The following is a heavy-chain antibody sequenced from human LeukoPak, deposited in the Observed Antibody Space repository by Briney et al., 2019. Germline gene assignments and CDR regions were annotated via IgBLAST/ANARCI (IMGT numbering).Heavy chain of an antibody. V-gene: IGHV4-30-4*01. J-gene: IGHJ6*02. CDR1: GGSISSGDYY. D-gene: IGHD3-10*01. CDR2: IYYSGST. CDR3: ARDSDYYYYGMDV. Sequence: SQTLSLTCTVSGGSISSGDYYWSWIRQPPGKGLEWLGYIYYSGSTYYNPSLKSRVTISVDTSKNPFSLKLSSVTAADTAVYYCARDSDYYYYGMDVWGQGTTVTVSS.